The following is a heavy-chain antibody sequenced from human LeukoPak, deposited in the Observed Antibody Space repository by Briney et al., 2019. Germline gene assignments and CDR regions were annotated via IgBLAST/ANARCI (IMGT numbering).Heavy chain of an antibody. CDR2: IYTSGST. J-gene: IGHJ6*03. Sequence: SQTLSLTCTVSGGSLSGYYWGWVWQPAGKGLEWIWRIYTSGSTNYNPSLKSRVTMSVDTSKNQFSLKLSSVTAADTAVYYCARDIIPSVSYYYYYYMDVWGKGTTVTVSS. V-gene: IGHV4-4*07. D-gene: IGHD1-26*01. CDR1: GGSLSGYY. CDR3: ARDIIPSVSYYYYYYMDV.